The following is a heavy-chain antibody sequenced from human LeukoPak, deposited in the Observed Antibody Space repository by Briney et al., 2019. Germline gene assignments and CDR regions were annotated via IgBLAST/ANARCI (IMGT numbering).Heavy chain of an antibody. V-gene: IGHV3-23*01. CDR3: VKDQFPGNGIYDPFDK. D-gene: IGHD2-8*01. Sequence: PGGSLRLSCVTSGFNFNIHAMSWVRQAPGKGLEWVSTIGGVAVSTDYADSVKGRFSFSRDDSKKTVFLQMNSLRVEDTAVYYCVKDQFPGNGIYDPFDKWGQGTLVTVS. J-gene: IGHJ3*02. CDR2: IGGVAVST. CDR1: GFNFNIHA.